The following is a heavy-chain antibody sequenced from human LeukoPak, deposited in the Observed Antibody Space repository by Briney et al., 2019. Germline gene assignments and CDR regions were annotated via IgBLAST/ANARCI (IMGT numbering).Heavy chain of an antibody. CDR1: GGSISSYY. D-gene: IGHD3-22*01. J-gene: IGHJ4*02. V-gene: IGHV4-59*08. CDR2: IYYSGST. Sequence: SETLSLTCTVSGGSISSYYWSWIWQPPGKGLEWIGYIYYSGSTNYNPSLKSRVTVSVDTSKNQFSLKLSSVTAADTAVYYCARRGYYYDSSGYYWNLFDYWGQGTLVTVSS. CDR3: ARRGYYYDSSGYYWNLFDY.